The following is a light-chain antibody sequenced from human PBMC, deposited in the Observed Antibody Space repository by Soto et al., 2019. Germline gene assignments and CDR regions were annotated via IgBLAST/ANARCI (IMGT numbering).Light chain of an antibody. J-gene: IGLJ1*01. CDR1: SSDVGDYNY. Sequence: QSALTQPASVSGSPGQSITISCTGTSSDVGDYNYVSWYQQHPGKAPKLMIYDVTNRPSGVSNRFSGSKSGNTASLTISGLQAEDEADYYCSSYRSSGTLRVFGTGTKLTVL. V-gene: IGLV2-14*01. CDR2: DVT. CDR3: SSYRSSGTLRV.